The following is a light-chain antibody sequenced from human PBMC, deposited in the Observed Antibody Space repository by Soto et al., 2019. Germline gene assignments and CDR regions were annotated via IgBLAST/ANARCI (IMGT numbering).Light chain of an antibody. CDR2: GAS. Sequence: EIVLTHSPGTLSLSPWERATLSCRASQSVSRSYLAWYQQKPGQAPRLLIFGASSRATGIPDRFSGSGSGTDFTLTISRLEPEDSAVYYCQQYGSSPGTFGQGTKVDIK. V-gene: IGKV3-20*01. CDR3: QQYGSSPGT. CDR1: QSVSRSY. J-gene: IGKJ1*01.